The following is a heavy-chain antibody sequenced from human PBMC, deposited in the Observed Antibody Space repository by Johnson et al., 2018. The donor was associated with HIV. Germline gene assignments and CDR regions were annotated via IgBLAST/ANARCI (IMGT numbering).Heavy chain of an antibody. D-gene: IGHD1-14*01. CDR2: ISSSGRPI. CDR1: GFTFSDYY. Sequence: QVQLVESGGGLVKPGGSLRLSCAASGFTFSDYYMSWIRQAQGKGLEWVSYISSSGRPIYYADSVKGRFTISRDNAKNSLYLQMNSLRAEDTAVYYCATRDPTHRPGVFDIWGQGTMVTVSS. V-gene: IGHV3-11*04. CDR3: ATRDPTHRPGVFDI. J-gene: IGHJ3*02.